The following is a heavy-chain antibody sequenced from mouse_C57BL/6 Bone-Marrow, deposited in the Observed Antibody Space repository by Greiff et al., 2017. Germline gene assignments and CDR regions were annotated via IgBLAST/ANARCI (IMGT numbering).Heavy chain of an antibody. CDR2: ISDGGSYT. V-gene: IGHV5-4*03. D-gene: IGHD2-1*01. CDR1: GFTFSSYA. J-gene: IGHJ2*01. CDR3: ARGWDYYAMDY. Sequence: EVKLMESGGGLVKPGGSLKLSCAASGFTFSSYAMSWVRQTPEKRLEWVATISDGGSYTYYPDNVKGRFTISRDNAKNNLYLQMSHLKSEDTAMYYCARGWDYYAMDYWGQGTTLTVSS.